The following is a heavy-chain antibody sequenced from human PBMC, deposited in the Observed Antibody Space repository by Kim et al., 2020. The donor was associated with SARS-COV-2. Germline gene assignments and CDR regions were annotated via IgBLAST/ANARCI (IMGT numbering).Heavy chain of an antibody. CDR2: ISHRGTT. Sequence: SETLSLTCAVSGGSMTSINWGSWVRQSPEKGLEWIGEISHRGTTNYNPSLKSRVSMSVDKSRNQFSLNLNSVTAADTAIYQCTTYGAKGSIMYWSQGTLVTVSS. CDR1: GGSMTSINW. V-gene: IGHV4-4*02. D-gene: IGHD3-16*01. J-gene: IGHJ4*02. CDR3: TTYGAKGSIMY.